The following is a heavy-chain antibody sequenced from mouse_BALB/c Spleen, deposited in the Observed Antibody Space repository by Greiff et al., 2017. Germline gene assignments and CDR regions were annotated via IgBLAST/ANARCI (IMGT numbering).Heavy chain of an antibody. Sequence: DVKLQESGAELVRPGALVKLSCKASGFNIKDYYMHWVKQRPEQGLEWIGWIDPENGNTIYDPKFQGKASITADTSSNTAYLQLSSLTSEDTAVYYCARTITTAHYFDYWGQGTTLTVSS. CDR3: ARTITTAHYFDY. V-gene: IGHV14-1*02. CDR2: IDPENGNT. J-gene: IGHJ2*01. D-gene: IGHD1-2*01. CDR1: GFNIKDYY.